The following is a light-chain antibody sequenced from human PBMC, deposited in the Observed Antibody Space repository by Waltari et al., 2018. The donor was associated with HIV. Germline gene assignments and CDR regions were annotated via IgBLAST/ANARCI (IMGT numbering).Light chain of an antibody. J-gene: IGLJ1*01. CDR1: RGNVGGYNY. V-gene: IGLV2-14*01. Sequence: QSALTQPASVSGSPGQSITISCPGTRGNVGGYNYVSWYQQYPGKAPKLIIYEVNNRPSGVSDRFSGSKSGNTASLTISGLQAEDEADYYCSSYTSSSTLDVFGTGTEVTVL. CDR3: SSYTSSSTLDV. CDR2: EVN.